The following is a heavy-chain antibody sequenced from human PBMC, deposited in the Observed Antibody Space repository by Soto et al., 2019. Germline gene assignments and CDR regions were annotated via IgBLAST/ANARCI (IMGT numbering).Heavy chain of an antibody. CDR3: AKDLGVAYFVMDV. D-gene: IGHD3-3*01. CDR1: GFTFSTYA. Sequence: EVQLLESGGGSVHPGGSLRLSCAASGFTFSTYAMSWVRQAPGTGLEWVSGMSGSGGTTYFADSVQGRFTSSRDNSKNTMYLQMNSLRAEDTDVYYGAKDLGVAYFVMDVWGQGTTVTVSS. V-gene: IGHV3-23*01. J-gene: IGHJ6*02. CDR2: MSGSGGTT.